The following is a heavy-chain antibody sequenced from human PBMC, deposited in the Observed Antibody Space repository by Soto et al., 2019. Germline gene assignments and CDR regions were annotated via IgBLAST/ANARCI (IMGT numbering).Heavy chain of an antibody. D-gene: IGHD6-19*01. CDR3: AKDRGGVAVPNRLFDY. Sequence: GESLKISCAASGFTFTTYSFNWVRQAPGRGLEWVSYISPSSSTIYYADSVRGRFTISRDNAKNSLYLQLNSLRDEDTAVYYCAKDRGGVAVPNRLFDYWGQGTLVTVSS. V-gene: IGHV3-48*02. CDR2: ISPSSSTI. J-gene: IGHJ4*02. CDR1: GFTFTTYS.